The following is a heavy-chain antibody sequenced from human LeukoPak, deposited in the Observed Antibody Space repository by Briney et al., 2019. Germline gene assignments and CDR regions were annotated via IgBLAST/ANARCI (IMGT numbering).Heavy chain of an antibody. J-gene: IGHJ6*02. D-gene: IGHD5-18*01. CDR2: ISSSSSTI. CDR3: ARDPEYSYGSYGMDV. Sequence: GSLRLSCAASGFTFSSYSMNWVRQAPGKGLEWVSYISSSSSTIYYADSVKGRFTISRDNAKNSLYLQMNSLRAEDTAVYYCARDPEYSYGSYGMDVWGQGTTVTVSS. CDR1: GFTFSSYS. V-gene: IGHV3-48*01.